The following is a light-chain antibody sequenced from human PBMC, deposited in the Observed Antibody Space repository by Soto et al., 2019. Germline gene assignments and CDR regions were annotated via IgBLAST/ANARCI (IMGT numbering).Light chain of an antibody. J-gene: IGKJ4*02. CDR1: QSVKSN. CDR2: GAS. CDR3: QQYHDWPLT. Sequence: EKVMTQSPAALSVSPGERATLSCRASQSVKSNLDWYQQKAGQAPRLLRYGASTRATGIPARFSGSASGTEFTLTISSLQSEDSAVYYCQQYHDWPLTFGGGTKVEIK. V-gene: IGKV3-15*01.